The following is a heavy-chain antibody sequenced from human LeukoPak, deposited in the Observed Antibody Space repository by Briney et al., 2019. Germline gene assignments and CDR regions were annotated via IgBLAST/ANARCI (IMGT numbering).Heavy chain of an antibody. J-gene: IGHJ4*02. V-gene: IGHV1-69*06. CDR3: AREGNTAMVTGALHYYDSSGYSY. CDR1: GGTFSSYA. CDR2: IIPIFGTA. D-gene: IGHD3-22*01. Sequence: ASVKVSCKASGGTFSSYAISWVRQAPGQGLEWMGGIIPIFGTANYAQKFQGRVTITADKSTSTAYMELSSLRSEDTAVYYCAREGNTAMVTGALHYYDSSGYSYWGQGTLVTVSS.